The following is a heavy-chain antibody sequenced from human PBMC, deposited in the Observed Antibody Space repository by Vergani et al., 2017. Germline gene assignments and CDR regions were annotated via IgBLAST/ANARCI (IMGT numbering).Heavy chain of an antibody. J-gene: IGHJ5*02. CDR2: INHSGST. CDR3: ARGYCSSTSCYLNWFDP. V-gene: IGHV4-39*07. CDR1: GGSISSGGYY. Sequence: QLQLQESGPGLVKPSETLSLTCTVSGGSISSGGYYWSWIRQPPGKGLEWIGEINHSGSTNYNPSLKSRVTISVDTSKNQFSLKLSSVTAADTAVYYCARGYCSSTSCYLNWFDPWGQGTLVTVSS. D-gene: IGHD2-2*01.